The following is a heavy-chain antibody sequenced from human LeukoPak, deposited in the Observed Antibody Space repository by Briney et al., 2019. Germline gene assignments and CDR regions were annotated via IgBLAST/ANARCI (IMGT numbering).Heavy chain of an antibody. J-gene: IGHJ5*02. CDR2: ISAYNGNT. Sequence: GASVKVSCKASGYTFTSYGISWVRQAPGQGLEWMGWISAYNGNTGYAQKFQGRVTMTRNTSISTAYMELSSLRSEDTAVYYCARDSSGWYHWFDPWGQGTLVTVSS. V-gene: IGHV1-8*02. D-gene: IGHD6-19*01. CDR1: GYTFTSYG. CDR3: ARDSSGWYHWFDP.